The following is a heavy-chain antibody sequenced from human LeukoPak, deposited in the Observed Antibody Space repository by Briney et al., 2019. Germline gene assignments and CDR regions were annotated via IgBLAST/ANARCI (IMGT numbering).Heavy chain of an antibody. CDR2: IYFSGRT. J-gene: IGHJ4*02. CDR1: GGSLSISSYY. D-gene: IGHD3-16*02. V-gene: IGHV4-39*01. Sequence: PSQTLSLTCTLSGGSLSISSYYSGWIRPPPGNGLEWVGCIYFSGRTSYHPSLKSRVTISADTSKNQFSLKLSSVTAADTAVYYCARLGELSLILDYWGQGTLVTVAS. CDR3: ARLGELSLILDY.